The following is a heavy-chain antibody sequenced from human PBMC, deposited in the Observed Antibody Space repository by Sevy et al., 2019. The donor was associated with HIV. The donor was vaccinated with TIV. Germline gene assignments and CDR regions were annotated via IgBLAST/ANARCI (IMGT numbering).Heavy chain of an antibody. CDR3: AGDLEEN. J-gene: IGHJ4*02. CDR1: GFTFSSYS. Sequence: GRCLRLSCVASGFTFSSYSMNWVRQAPGKGLEWVSYISSSSSSIYYADSVKGRFTISRDNAKNSLYLQMNSLRDEDTALYYCAGDLEENWGQGTLVTVSS. V-gene: IGHV3-48*02. D-gene: IGHD3-3*01. CDR2: ISSSSSSI.